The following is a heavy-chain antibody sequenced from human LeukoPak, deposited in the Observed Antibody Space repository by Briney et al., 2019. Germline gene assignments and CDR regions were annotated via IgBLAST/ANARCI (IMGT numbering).Heavy chain of an antibody. CDR2: IYPADSDT. V-gene: IGHV5-51*01. J-gene: IGHJ4*02. CDR3: ARHSDWRFDY. Sequence: GESLKISCKGSGYSFTSYWIAWVRQMPGKGLEWMGIIYPADSDTRYSPSFQGQVTIPADKSISTAYLQWSSLKASDTAMYYCARHSDWRFDYWGQGTLVTVSS. D-gene: IGHD3-9*01. CDR1: GYSFTSYW.